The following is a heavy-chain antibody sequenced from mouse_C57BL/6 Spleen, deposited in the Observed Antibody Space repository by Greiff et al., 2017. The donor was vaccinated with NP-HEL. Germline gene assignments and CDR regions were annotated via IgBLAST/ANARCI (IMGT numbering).Heavy chain of an antibody. Sequence: EVQLVESGGGLVKPGGSLKLSCAASGFTFSDYGMHWVRQAPEQGLEWVAYISSGSSTIYYADTVKGRFTISRANAKNTLFLQMTSLRSEDTAMYYCARGYYDYDPWFAYWGQGALVTVSA. CDR1: GFTFSDYG. J-gene: IGHJ3*01. D-gene: IGHD2-4*01. CDR2: ISSGSSTI. V-gene: IGHV5-17*01. CDR3: ARGYYDYDPWFAY.